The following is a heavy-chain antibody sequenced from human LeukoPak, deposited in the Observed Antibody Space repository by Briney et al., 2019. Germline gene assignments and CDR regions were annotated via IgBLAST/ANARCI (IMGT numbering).Heavy chain of an antibody. CDR3: ARAKVDTGTSFDY. CDR2: INPRGGST. V-gene: IGHV1-46*03. J-gene: IGHJ4*02. CDR1: GYTFISYY. Sequence: ASVKVSCMASGYTFISYYMHWVRQARGKGLEWMGIINPRGGSTSYAQKFQGRVTMTRDTSTSTVYMELSSLRSEDTAVYYSARAKVDTGTSFDYWGQGALVTVSS. D-gene: IGHD5-18*01.